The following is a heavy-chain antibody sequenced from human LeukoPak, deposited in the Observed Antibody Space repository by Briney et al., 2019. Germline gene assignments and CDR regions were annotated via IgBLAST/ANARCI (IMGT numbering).Heavy chain of an antibody. CDR3: ARAWRIAAAGTSDAFDI. CDR2: ISSSSSTI. D-gene: IGHD6-13*01. V-gene: IGHV3-48*01. Sequence: GGSLRLPCAASGFTFSSYSMNWVRQAPGKGLEWVSYISSSSSTIYYADSVKGRFTISRDNAKNSLYLQMNSLRAEDTAVYYCARAWRIAAAGTSDAFDIWGQGTMVTVSS. CDR1: GFTFSSYS. J-gene: IGHJ3*02.